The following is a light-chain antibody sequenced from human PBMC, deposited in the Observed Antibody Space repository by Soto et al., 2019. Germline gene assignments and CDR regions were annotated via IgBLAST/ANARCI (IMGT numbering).Light chain of an antibody. CDR1: QSVGIK. CDR2: GAS. V-gene: IGKV3-15*01. CDR3: HQYDNWFPFT. Sequence: EVVXTQSPDTLSVSPGERATLSCRASQSVGIKLGWYQQRPGQAPRLLIYGASTRATGVPARFSGGGSGTEFTLTISSLQSEDSAVYYCHQYDNWFPFTFGQGTRLEIK. J-gene: IGKJ5*01.